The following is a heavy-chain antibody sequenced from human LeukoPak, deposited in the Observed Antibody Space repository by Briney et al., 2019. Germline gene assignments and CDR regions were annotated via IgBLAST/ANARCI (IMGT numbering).Heavy chain of an antibody. J-gene: IGHJ6*03. CDR3: ARHRSSSGYYYYYMDV. V-gene: IGHV5-51*01. CDR1: GYSFTSYW. D-gene: IGHD6-6*01. Sequence: GESLKISCKGSGYSFTSYWIGWVRQMPGKGLEWMGIIYPGDSDTRYSPSFQGQVTISADKSISTAYLQWSSLKASDTAMYYRARHRSSSGYYYYYMDVWGKGTTVTVSS. CDR2: IYPGDSDT.